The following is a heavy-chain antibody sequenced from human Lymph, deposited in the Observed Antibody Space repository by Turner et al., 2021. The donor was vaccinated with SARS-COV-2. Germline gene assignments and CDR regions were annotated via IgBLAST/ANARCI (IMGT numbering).Heavy chain of an antibody. Sequence: QVQLQESGTGLVKPSETLSLTCTVSGGSISSYYWSWIRQPPGKGLEWIGYIYYSGSTNYNPSLKSRVTISVDTSKNQFSLRLSSVTAADTAVYYWARGFDYWGQGTLVTVSS. CDR2: IYYSGST. J-gene: IGHJ4*02. V-gene: IGHV4-59*08. CDR3: ARGFDY. CDR1: GGSISSYY.